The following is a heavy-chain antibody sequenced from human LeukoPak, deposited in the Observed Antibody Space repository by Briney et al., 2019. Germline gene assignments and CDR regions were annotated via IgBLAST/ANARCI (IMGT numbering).Heavy chain of an antibody. D-gene: IGHD3-10*01. CDR3: ARAGASSFDY. V-gene: IGHV4-34*01. J-gene: IGHJ4*02. Sequence: NPSETLSLTCAVYGGSFSGYYWSWIRQPPGKGLEWIGEINHSGSTNYNPSLKSRVTISVDTSKSQFSLKLSSVTAADTAVYYCARAGASSFDYWGQGTLVTVSS. CDR2: INHSGST. CDR1: GGSFSGYY.